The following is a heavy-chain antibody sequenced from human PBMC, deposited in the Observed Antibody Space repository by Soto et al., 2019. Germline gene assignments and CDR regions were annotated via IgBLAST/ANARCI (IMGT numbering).Heavy chain of an antibody. V-gene: IGHV3-30*03. CDR2: ISYDGSNK. J-gene: IGHJ4*02. CDR1: GFTFSSYS. Sequence: PGGSRRLSCAASGFTFSSYSMNWVRQAPGKGLEWVAVISYDGSNKYYADSVKGRFTISRDNSKNTLYLQMNSLRAEDTAVYYCAIDPYYYDSRTLDYWGQGTLVTVSS. D-gene: IGHD3-22*01. CDR3: AIDPYYYDSRTLDY.